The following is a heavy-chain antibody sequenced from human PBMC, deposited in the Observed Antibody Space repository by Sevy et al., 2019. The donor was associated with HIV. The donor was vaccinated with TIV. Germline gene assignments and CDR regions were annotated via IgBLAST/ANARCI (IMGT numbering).Heavy chain of an antibody. J-gene: IGHJ5*02. Sequence: GGSLRLSCAPSGFTFVGYGMSWVGKPPGRGLDWLAKINQVGGEKYYVNSVKGRLTISRDNAKNSLYLQMNSLRAEDTAVYYCATRVVLVVSATWFDPWGQGTLVTVSS. CDR2: INQVGGEK. CDR1: GFTFVGYG. CDR3: ATRVVLVVSATWFDP. V-gene: IGHV3-7*01. D-gene: IGHD2-21*02.